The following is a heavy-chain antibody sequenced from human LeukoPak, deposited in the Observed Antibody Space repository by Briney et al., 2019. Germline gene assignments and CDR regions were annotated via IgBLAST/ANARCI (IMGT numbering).Heavy chain of an antibody. Sequence: PGRSLRLSCAASGFTFSSYGMHWVRQAPGKGLEWVAVISYDGSNKYYADSVKGRFTISRDNSKNTLYLRMNSLRAEDTAVYYCATGLGESFDYWGQGTLVTVSS. CDR3: ATGLGESFDY. CDR1: GFTFSSYG. CDR2: ISYDGSNK. V-gene: IGHV3-30*03. D-gene: IGHD3-10*01. J-gene: IGHJ4*02.